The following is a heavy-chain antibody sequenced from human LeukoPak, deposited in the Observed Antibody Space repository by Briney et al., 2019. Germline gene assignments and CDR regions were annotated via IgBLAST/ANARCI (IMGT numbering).Heavy chain of an antibody. J-gene: IGHJ6*03. CDR2: ISSSGNTK. CDR1: GFTFSYYY. D-gene: IGHD3-10*01. V-gene: IGHV3-11*04. Sequence: PGGPLRLSCAASGFTFSYYYMNWIPKPPGKGLEWGSYISSSGNTKYYADSVKGRFTISRDNAKNSLYLQMKSLRAEDTAVYYCARDQMTMLRGVIIKDYYYYYMDVWGKGTTVTVSS. CDR3: ARDQMTMLRGVIIKDYYYYYMDV.